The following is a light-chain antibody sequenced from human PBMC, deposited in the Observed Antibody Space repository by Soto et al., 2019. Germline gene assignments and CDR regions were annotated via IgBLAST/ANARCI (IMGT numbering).Light chain of an antibody. CDR2: SNN. Sequence: QSVLTQPPSASGTPGQRVTISCSGSSSNIGSNTVNWYQQLPGTAPKLLIYSNNQRPSGVPDRFSGSKSGTSASLAISGLQSDDEADYYCAAWDDSLNGWVFGRGTQLTVL. CDR1: SSNIGSNT. J-gene: IGLJ7*01. CDR3: AAWDDSLNGWV. V-gene: IGLV1-44*01.